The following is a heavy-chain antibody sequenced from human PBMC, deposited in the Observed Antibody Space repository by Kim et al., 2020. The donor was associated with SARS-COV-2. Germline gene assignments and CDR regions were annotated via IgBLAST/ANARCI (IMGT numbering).Heavy chain of an antibody. V-gene: IGHV4-38-2*02. J-gene: IGHJ6*02. Sequence: SETLSLTCTVSGYSISSGYYWGWIRQPPGKGLEWIGSIYHSGSTYYNPSLKSRVTISVDTSKNQFSLKLSSVTAADTAVYYCARDELLWFGELTGILTPTNTHIPHHHSNGMDVWGQGTTVTVSS. D-gene: IGHD3-10*01. CDR3: ARDELLWFGELTGILTPTNTHIPHHHSNGMDV. CDR2: IYHSGST. CDR1: GYSISSGYY.